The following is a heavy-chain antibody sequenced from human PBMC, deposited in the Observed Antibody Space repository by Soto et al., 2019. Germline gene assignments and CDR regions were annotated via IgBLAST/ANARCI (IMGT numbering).Heavy chain of an antibody. J-gene: IGHJ4*02. D-gene: IGHD2-2*01. Sequence: QVQLQESGPGLVKPSQTLSLTCTVSGGSISSGGYYWSWIRQHPGKGLEWIGYIYYSGSTYYNPSLKSRVTISVDTSKNQFSLKLSSVTAADTAVYYCARGMRADIVVVPAAESFDYCGQGTLVTVSS. CDR1: GGSISSGGYY. CDR3: ARGMRADIVVVPAAESFDY. V-gene: IGHV4-31*03. CDR2: IYYSGST.